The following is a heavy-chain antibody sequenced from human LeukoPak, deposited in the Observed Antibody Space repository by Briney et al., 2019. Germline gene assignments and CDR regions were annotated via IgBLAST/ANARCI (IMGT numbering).Heavy chain of an antibody. CDR1: GFIFSTSS. Sequence: GGSLRLSCAASGFIFSTSSMNWVRQAPGKGLEWISSISDNSNYIYYADSVKGRFTISRDDAKNSLFLQMSTLRVEDTAVYYCARGHYALDAWGQGTTVTVSS. J-gene: IGHJ6*02. V-gene: IGHV3-21*01. CDR3: ARGHYALDA. CDR2: ISDNSNYI.